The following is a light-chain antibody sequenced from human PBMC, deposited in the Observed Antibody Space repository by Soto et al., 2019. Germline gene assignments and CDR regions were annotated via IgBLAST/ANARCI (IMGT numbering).Light chain of an antibody. CDR3: QQYGSSLTWT. CDR1: RSVSSSY. Sequence: EIVLTQSPGTLSLSPGERATLSCRARRSVSSSYLAWYQQKPGQAPRPLIYGASSRATGIPDRFSGSGSGTDFTLTISRLEPEDFAVYYCQQYGSSLTWTFGQGTKVEIK. J-gene: IGKJ1*01. CDR2: GAS. V-gene: IGKV3-20*01.